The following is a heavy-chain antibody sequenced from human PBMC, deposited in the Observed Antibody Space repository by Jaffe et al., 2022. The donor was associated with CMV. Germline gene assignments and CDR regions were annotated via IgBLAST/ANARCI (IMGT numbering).Heavy chain of an antibody. D-gene: IGHD2-8*01. CDR3: ARDLMEYGGIDY. CDR2: IYSGGST. V-gene: IGHV3-66*01. J-gene: IGHJ4*02. CDR1: GFIVSRNY. Sequence: EVQLVESGGGLVQPGGSLRLSCAASGFIVSRNYMSWVRQAPGKGLEWVSVIYSGGSTFYADSVKGRFSISRDNSKNTLYLQMNSLRAEDTAVYYCARDLMEYGGIDYWGQGTLVTVSS.